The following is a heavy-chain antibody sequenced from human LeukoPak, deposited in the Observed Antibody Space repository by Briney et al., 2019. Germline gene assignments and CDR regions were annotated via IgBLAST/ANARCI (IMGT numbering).Heavy chain of an antibody. CDR1: GFTFSRCW. Sequence: GGSLRLSCAASGFTFSRCWMSWVRQAPDKGLEWVANINEDGSEAYYVDSVKGRFTISRDNPKNSVSLRMNSLRAEDTALYYCARREWLRHERTGYYAFDAWGQGTLVTVSS. D-gene: IGHD1-26*01. J-gene: IGHJ5*02. CDR3: ARREWLRHERTGYYAFDA. CDR2: INEDGSEA. V-gene: IGHV3-7*01.